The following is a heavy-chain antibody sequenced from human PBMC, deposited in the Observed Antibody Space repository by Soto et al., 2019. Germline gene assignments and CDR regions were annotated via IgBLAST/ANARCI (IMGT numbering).Heavy chain of an antibody. Sequence: GGSLRLSCAASGFTFSSYAMHWVRQAPGKGLEWVAVISYDGSNKYYADSVKGRFTFSRDNSKNTLYLQMNSLRAEDTAVYYCARDHYYDSSGLDYWGQGTLVTVSS. CDR1: GFTFSSYA. CDR3: ARDHYYDSSGLDY. V-gene: IGHV3-30-3*01. D-gene: IGHD3-22*01. J-gene: IGHJ4*02. CDR2: ISYDGSNK.